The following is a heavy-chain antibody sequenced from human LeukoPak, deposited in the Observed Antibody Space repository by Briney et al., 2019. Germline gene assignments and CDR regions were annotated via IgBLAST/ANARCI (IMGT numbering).Heavy chain of an antibody. CDR2: INTNTGNP. Sequence: ASVKVSCKASGYTFTSYAMNWVRQAPGQGLEWMGWINTNTGNPTYAQGFTGRFVFSSDTSVSTAYLQISSLKAEDTAVYYCARGDSNYYGSGSYYLADYWGQGTLVTVSS. J-gene: IGHJ4*02. CDR1: GYTFTSYA. D-gene: IGHD3-10*01. V-gene: IGHV7-4-1*02. CDR3: ARGDSNYYGSGSYYLADY.